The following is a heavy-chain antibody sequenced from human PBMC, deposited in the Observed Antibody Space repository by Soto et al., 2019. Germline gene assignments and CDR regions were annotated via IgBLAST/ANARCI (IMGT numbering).Heavy chain of an antibody. J-gene: IGHJ5*02. CDR2: IYYTGST. V-gene: IGHV4-61*01. Sequence: SETLSLTCTVSGGSASSGSYYWSWIRQPPGKGLEWVGNIYYTGSTNYNPSLKSRVTISIDTSKNQFSLRLSSVTAADTAVYYCARDSRVPTWGQGTLVTVSS. CDR1: GGSASSGSYY. CDR3: ARDSRVPT.